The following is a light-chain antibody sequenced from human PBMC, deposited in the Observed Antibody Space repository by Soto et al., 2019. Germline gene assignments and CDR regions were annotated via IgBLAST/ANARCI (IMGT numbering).Light chain of an antibody. J-gene: IGKJ1*01. CDR1: QSLLYSSNSKNY. CDR2: WAS. CDR3: KKYLSIPRT. Sequence: DIVMTQSPDSLAVSLGERATINCKSSQSLLYSSNSKNYLAWYQRKSGQPPKLLIYWASTRESGVPDRFSGSGSGTDFTLTISSLQADDVAVYYCKKYLSIPRTFGQGTKVEIK. V-gene: IGKV4-1*01.